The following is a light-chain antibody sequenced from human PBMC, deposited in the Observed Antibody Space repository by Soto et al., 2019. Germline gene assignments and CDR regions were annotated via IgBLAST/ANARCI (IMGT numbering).Light chain of an antibody. J-gene: IGLJ2*01. V-gene: IGLV4-69*01. CDR1: SGHSNYA. CDR2: VNSDGGH. Sequence: QPVLTQSPSASASLGASVKLTCTLSSGHSNYAIAWHQQHPEKGPRYLMKVNSDGGHNRGDGIPDRFSGSSSGAERYLTISSLQSEDEADFYCQTWGTGIRGVVFGGGTQLTV. CDR3: QTWGTGIRGVV.